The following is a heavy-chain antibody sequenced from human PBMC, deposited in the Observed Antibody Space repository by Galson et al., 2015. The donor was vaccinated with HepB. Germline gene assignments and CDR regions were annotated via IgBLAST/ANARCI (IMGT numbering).Heavy chain of an antibody. J-gene: IGHJ4*02. Sequence: SLRLSCAASGFTFNNAWMNWVRQAPGKGLEWVGRIKSQAGDGTTIYAAPVKGRFTISRDDSKNTLYLQMNSLTTEDTAVYHCATSLGFGYGNSIVATDYWGQGTLVTVSS. CDR1: GFTFNNAW. D-gene: IGHD2/OR15-2a*01. CDR3: ATSLGFGYGNSIVATDY. CDR2: IKSQAGDGTT. V-gene: IGHV3-15*01.